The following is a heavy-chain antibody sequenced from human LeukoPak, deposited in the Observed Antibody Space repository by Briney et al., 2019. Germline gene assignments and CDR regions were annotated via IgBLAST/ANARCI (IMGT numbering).Heavy chain of an antibody. V-gene: IGHV3-13*01. Sequence: GGSLRLSCAASGFTFSSYDMHWVRQATGKGLEWVSAIGTAGDTYYPGSVKGRFTISRENAKNSLYLQMNSLRAGDTAVYYCARGKWLTPALDYWGQGTLVTVSS. J-gene: IGHJ4*02. CDR3: ARGKWLTPALDY. CDR2: IGTAGDT. CDR1: GFTFSSYD. D-gene: IGHD6-19*01.